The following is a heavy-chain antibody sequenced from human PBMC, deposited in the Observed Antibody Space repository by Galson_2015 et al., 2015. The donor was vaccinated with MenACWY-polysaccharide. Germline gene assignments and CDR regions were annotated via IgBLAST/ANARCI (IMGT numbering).Heavy chain of an antibody. J-gene: IGHJ4*02. Sequence: YYADSVKGRFTISRDNAKNSLYLQMNSLRAEDTAVYYCARGCSGGSCYSIPVDYWGQGTLVSVSS. CDR3: ARGCSGGSCYSIPVDY. V-gene: IGHV3-11*01. D-gene: IGHD2-15*01.